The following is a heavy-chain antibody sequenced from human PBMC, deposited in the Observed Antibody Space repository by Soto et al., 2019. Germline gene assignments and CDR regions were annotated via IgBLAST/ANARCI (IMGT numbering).Heavy chain of an antibody. CDR2: IIPIFGTA. J-gene: IGHJ6*02. CDR3: ASDRRHYYYYGMDV. V-gene: IGHV1-69*12. CDR1: GGTFSSYA. Sequence: QVQLVQSGAEVKKPGSSVKVSCKASGGTFSSYAISWVRQAPGQGLEWMGGIIPIFGTANYAQKFQGRVTIAAIDSTNTANMDLSSLSSEDTDVYYCASDRRHYYYYGMDVWGQGTPVTVSS.